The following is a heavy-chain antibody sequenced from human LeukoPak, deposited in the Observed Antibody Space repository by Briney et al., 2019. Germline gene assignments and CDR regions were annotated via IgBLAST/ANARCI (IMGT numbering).Heavy chain of an antibody. Sequence: GASVKVSCKASGYTFTGYYMHWVRQAPGQGLEWMGWINPNSGGTNYAQKFQGRVTITADKSTSTAYMELSSLRSEDTAMYYCARDVGCSSIFCHNWFDPWGQGTLVTVSS. CDR2: INPNSGGT. D-gene: IGHD2-2*01. CDR1: GYTFTGYY. J-gene: IGHJ5*02. V-gene: IGHV1-2*02. CDR3: ARDVGCSSIFCHNWFDP.